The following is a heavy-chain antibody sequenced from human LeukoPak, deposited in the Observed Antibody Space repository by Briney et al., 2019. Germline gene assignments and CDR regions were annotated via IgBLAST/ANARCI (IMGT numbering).Heavy chain of an antibody. V-gene: IGHV1-8*02. CDR1: GGTFSSYA. CDR2: INPSGGST. J-gene: IGHJ4*02. CDR3: ARGSRGRSRNALGAPHF. D-gene: IGHD1-26*01. Sequence: ASVKVSCKASGGTFSSYAISWVRQAPGQGLEWMGIINPSGGSTSYAQKFQGRVTMTRNTSISTAYMELSSLRSEDTAVYYCARGSRGRSRNALGAPHFWGQGTLVTVSS.